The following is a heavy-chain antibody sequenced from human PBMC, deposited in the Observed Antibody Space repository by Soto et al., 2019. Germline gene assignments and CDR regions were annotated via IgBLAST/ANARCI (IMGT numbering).Heavy chain of an antibody. V-gene: IGHV1-2*02. Sequence: ASVKVSCKASGYTFTGYYMHWVRQAPGQGLEWMGWINPNSGGTNYAQKFQGRVTMTRDTSISTAYMELSRLRSDDTAVYYCARDYYGSGSYYNPGFYFDQWGQGTLVTVSS. CDR1: GYTFTGYY. J-gene: IGHJ4*02. D-gene: IGHD3-10*01. CDR3: ARDYYGSGSYYNPGFYFDQ. CDR2: INPNSGGT.